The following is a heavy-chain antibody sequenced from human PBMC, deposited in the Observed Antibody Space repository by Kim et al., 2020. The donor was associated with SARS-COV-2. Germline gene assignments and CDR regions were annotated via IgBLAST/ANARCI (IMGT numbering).Heavy chain of an antibody. CDR3: ARDRAGGVGATYGMDV. CDR2: IYYSGST. D-gene: IGHD1-26*01. V-gene: IGHV4-31*03. CDR1: GGSISSGGYY. J-gene: IGHJ6*02. Sequence: SETLSLTCTVSGGSISSGGYYWSWIRQHPGKGLEWIGYIYYSGSTYYNPSLKSRVTISVDTSKNQFSLKLSSVTAADTAVYYCARDRAGGVGATYGMDVWGQGTTVTVSS.